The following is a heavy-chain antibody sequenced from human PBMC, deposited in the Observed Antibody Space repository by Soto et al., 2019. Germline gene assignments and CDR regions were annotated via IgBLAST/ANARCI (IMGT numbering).Heavy chain of an antibody. J-gene: IGHJ5*02. CDR2: VWYDGSNK. CDR3: ARDRDIIRDYNGFDP. Sequence: PKRSLRLNCVAPGVTFSIKEKHWVRQAPGKGLEWAGVVWYDGSNKFYADSGKGRFTISRDNSKTTPYLQMNRLRAEDTAVYYCARDRDIIRDYNGFDPWCQVSVVIVS. V-gene: IGHV3-33*01. D-gene: IGHD2-15*01. CDR1: GVTFSIKE.